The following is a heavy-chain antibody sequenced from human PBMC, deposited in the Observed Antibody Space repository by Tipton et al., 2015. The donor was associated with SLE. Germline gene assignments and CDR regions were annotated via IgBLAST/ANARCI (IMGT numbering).Heavy chain of an antibody. J-gene: IGHJ4*02. V-gene: IGHV3-30*19. Sequence: SLRLSCAASGFTFSSYGMHWVRQAPGKGLEWVAVIWYDGSNKYYADSVKGRFTISRDNSKNTLYLQMNSLRAEDTAVYYCATRGGGSMVQGVIISYFDYWGQGTLVTVSS. CDR1: GFTFSSYG. D-gene: IGHD3-10*01. CDR3: ATRGGGSMVQGVIISYFDY. CDR2: IWYDGSNK.